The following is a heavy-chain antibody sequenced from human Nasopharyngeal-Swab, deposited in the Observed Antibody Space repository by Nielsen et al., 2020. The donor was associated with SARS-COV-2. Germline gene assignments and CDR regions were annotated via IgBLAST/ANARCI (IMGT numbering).Heavy chain of an antibody. J-gene: IGHJ6*02. CDR1: GFTFSDYY. D-gene: IGHD4-11*01. CDR2: ISSSGSTI. V-gene: IGHV3-11*04. Sequence: GGSLRLSCAASGFTFSDYYMSWIRQAPGKGLEWVSYISSSGSTIYYADSVKGRFTISRGNAKNSLYLQMNSLRAEDTAVYYCARATAYGRDYSNYLYYYGMDVWGQGTTVTVSS. CDR3: ARATAYGRDYSNYLYYYGMDV.